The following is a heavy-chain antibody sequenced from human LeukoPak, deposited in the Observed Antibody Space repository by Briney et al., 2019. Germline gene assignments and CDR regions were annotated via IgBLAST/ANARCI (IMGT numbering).Heavy chain of an antibody. D-gene: IGHD1-26*01. Sequence: GESLKISCKGSGYTFTNYWIGWVRQMPGKGLEWMGIIWPSDSDTRYSPSFQGQVTISADKSISTAYLQWSSLKASDTAIYFCARRISGYYIDYWAREPWSPSPQ. V-gene: IGHV5-51*01. CDR1: GYTFTNYW. J-gene: IGHJ4*02. CDR3: ARRISGYYIDY. CDR2: IWPSDSDT.